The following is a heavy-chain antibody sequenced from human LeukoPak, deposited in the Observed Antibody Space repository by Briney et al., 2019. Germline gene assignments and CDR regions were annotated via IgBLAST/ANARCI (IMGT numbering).Heavy chain of an antibody. Sequence: SETLSLTCTVSGGSITSYYWSWIRQPPGKGLEGICYIYYSGGTNYNPSLKSLVTISGDTSKSQFSVELSSVTAADTGVYYCARVSTGGFKSASFDYWGQGTLVTVSS. J-gene: IGHJ4*02. CDR2: IYYSGGT. D-gene: IGHD2-8*02. V-gene: IGHV4-59*01. CDR1: GGSITSYY. CDR3: ARVSTGGFKSASFDY.